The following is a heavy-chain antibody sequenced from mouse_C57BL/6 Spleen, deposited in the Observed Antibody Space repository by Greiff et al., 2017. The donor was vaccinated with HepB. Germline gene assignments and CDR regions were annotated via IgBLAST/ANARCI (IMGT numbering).Heavy chain of an antibody. Sequence: DVMLVESGGGLVQSGRSLRLSCATSGFTFSDFYMEWVRQAPGKGLEWIAASRNKANDYTTEYSASVKGRFIVSRDTSQSILYLQMNALRAEDTAIYYCARDAYYDYDGPFAYWGQGTLVTVSA. CDR3: ARDAYYDYDGPFAY. CDR1: GFTFSDFY. CDR2: SRNKANDYTT. D-gene: IGHD2-4*01. V-gene: IGHV7-1*01. J-gene: IGHJ3*01.